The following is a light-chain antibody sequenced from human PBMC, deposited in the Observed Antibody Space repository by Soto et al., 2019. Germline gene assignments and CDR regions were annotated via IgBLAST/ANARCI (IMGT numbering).Light chain of an antibody. Sequence: EIVLTQSPAALSLSPGERATLSCRASQSIGTYLVCYQQKPGQAPRLLIYVASNRATGIPVRFSGSGSGTDFTLTISSLEPEDFAVYYCQQRGSFPLTFGGGTKVDIK. J-gene: IGKJ4*01. CDR3: QQRGSFPLT. CDR1: QSIGTY. V-gene: IGKV3-11*01. CDR2: VAS.